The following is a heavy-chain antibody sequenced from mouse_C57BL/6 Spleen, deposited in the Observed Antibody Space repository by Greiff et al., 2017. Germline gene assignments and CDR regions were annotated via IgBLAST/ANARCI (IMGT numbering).Heavy chain of an antibody. CDR1: GYAFSSSW. Sequence: QVQLQQSGPELVKPGASVKISCKASGYAFSSSWMNWVKQRPGKGLEWIGRIYPGDGDTNYNGKFKGKATLTADKSSSTAYMQLSSLTSADSAVYSCARGAYYGSSHVDYWGQGTTLTVSS. V-gene: IGHV1-82*01. D-gene: IGHD1-1*01. CDR2: IYPGDGDT. CDR3: ARGAYYGSSHVDY. J-gene: IGHJ2*01.